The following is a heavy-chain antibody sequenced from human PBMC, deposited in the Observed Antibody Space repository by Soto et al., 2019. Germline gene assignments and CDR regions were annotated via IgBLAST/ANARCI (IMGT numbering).Heavy chain of an antibody. CDR3: AGGAGDFSGPDSFDI. Sequence: QVQLQESGPRLVKSSETLSLVCSVSGDSIIRSFWGWIRQSPGKGLEYIGYISDSGVTDYDPSLKSRVTISVDTSKNQFSLKLTSVTAAHTVVYYCAGGAGDFSGPDSFDIWGQATTLTVSS. CDR1: GDSIIRSF. J-gene: IGHJ3*02. CDR2: ISDSGVT. D-gene: IGHD3-10*01. V-gene: IGHV4-59*01.